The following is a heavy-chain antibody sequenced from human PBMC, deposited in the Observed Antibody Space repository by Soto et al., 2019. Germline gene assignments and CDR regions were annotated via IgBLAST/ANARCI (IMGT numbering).Heavy chain of an antibody. V-gene: IGHV1-18*01. CDR1: GYTFTSYG. CDR3: ARAPLFRGVSINWFDP. J-gene: IGHJ5*02. D-gene: IGHD3-10*01. Sequence: ASVKVSCKASGYTFTSYGISWVRQAPGQGLEWMGWISAYNGNTNYAQKLQGRVTMTTDTSTSTAYMELRSLRSDDTAVYYCARAPLFRGVSINWFDPWGQGTLVTVSS. CDR2: ISAYNGNT.